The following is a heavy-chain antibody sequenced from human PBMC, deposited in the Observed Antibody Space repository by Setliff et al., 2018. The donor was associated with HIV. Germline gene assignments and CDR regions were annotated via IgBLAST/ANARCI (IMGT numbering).Heavy chain of an antibody. Sequence: SETLSLTCTVSGASITTDTYYWAWIRQPPGKGLEWSGSIYHRGSTHHNPSLKSRVTFSVDTSKNQFSLKLISVTAADTAVYYCARSFGNGNSRLGNWGQGTLVTVSS. CDR1: GASITTDTYY. J-gene: IGHJ4*02. D-gene: IGHD2-8*01. CDR3: ARSFGNGNSRLGN. CDR2: IYHRGST. V-gene: IGHV4-39*01.